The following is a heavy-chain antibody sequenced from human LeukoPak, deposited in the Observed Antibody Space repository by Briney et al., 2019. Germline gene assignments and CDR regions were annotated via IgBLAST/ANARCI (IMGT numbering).Heavy chain of an antibody. CDR2: MNPNSGNT. Sequence: GASVKVSCKASGYTFTSYDINWVRQATGQGLEWMGWMNPNSGNTGYAQKFQGRITMTRNTSISTAYMELSSLRSEDTAVYYCARRVVVVKALGYWGQGTLVTVSS. CDR1: GYTFTSYD. V-gene: IGHV1-8*01. D-gene: IGHD3-22*01. J-gene: IGHJ4*02. CDR3: ARRVVVVKALGY.